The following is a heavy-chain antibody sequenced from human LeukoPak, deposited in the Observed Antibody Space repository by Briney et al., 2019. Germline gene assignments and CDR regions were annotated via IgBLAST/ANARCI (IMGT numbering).Heavy chain of an antibody. Sequence: GGSLRLSGAASGFTFSDHYMDWVRQAQGPGREGVGSNKTKAIRYTTEYDACVKGRFTISRTDSRTPLYLQMNSLKTEDPAVNYCANSRENYRLIHYWGQGTLGTVSS. J-gene: IGHJ4*02. CDR1: GFTFSDHY. D-gene: IGHD1-7*01. CDR3: ANSRENYRLIHY. V-gene: IGHV3-72*01. CDR2: NKTKAIRYTT.